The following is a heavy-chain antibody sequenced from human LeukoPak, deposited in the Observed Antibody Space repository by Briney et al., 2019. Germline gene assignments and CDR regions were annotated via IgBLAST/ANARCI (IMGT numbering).Heavy chain of an antibody. CDR1: SGSISSSSYY. J-gene: IGHJ4*02. D-gene: IGHD3-22*01. CDR3: ARHRTYYDSSGYFVPYYFDY. V-gene: IGHV4-39*01. Sequence: PSETLSLTCTVSSGSISSSSYYWGWIRQPPGKGLEWIGSIYYSGSTYYNPSLKSRVTISVDTSKNQFSLKLSSVTAADTAVCYRARHRTYYDSSGYFVPYYFDYWGQGTLVTVSS. CDR2: IYYSGST.